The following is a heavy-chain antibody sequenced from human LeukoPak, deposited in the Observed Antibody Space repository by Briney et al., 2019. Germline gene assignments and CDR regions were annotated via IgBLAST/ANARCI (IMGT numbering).Heavy chain of an antibody. J-gene: IGHJ4*02. CDR1: GFTFSSYS. CDR3: ARDGDSYYYDSSGYHYFDY. V-gene: IGHV3-21*01. CDR2: ISSSSSYI. Sequence: GGSLRLSCAASGFTFSSYSMNWVRQAPGKGLEWVSSISSSSSYIYYADSVKGRFTISRDNAKNSLYLQMNSLRAEDTAVYYCARDGDSYYYDSSGYHYFDYWGQGTLVTVSS. D-gene: IGHD3-22*01.